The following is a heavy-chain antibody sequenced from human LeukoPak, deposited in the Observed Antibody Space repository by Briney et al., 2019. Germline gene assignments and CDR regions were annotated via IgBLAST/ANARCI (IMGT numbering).Heavy chain of an antibody. J-gene: IGHJ3*02. V-gene: IGHV3-21*01. Sequence: PGGSLRLSCAASGFTFSSYSMNWVRQAPGKGLEWVSSISSSSSSYIYYADSVKGRFTISRDNAKNSLYLQMNSLRAEDTAVYYCARGGIVVVTYAFDIWGQGTMVTVSS. CDR1: GFTFSSYS. CDR2: ISSSSSSYI. CDR3: ARGGIVVVTYAFDI. D-gene: IGHD2-21*02.